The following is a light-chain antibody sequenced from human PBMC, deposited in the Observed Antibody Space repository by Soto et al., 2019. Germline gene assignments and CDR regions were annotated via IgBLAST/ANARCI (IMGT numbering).Light chain of an antibody. J-gene: IGLJ7*01. CDR1: SSDMVGYKS. Sequence: QSPLTQPPSASGSPGQSVTISCTGTSSDMVGYKSGTRYQKGTGKAARNMMYEVNMPPAGVPDRFSGAKSGYTASQTASELQTEDEAFYYCSSRAGIYHYRVLGGGTRLTVL. V-gene: IGLV2-8*01. CDR3: SSRAGIYHYRV. CDR2: EVN.